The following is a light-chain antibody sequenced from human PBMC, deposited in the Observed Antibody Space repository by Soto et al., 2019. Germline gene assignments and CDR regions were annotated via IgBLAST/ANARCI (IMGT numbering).Light chain of an antibody. CDR1: QSISSN. V-gene: IGKV3-15*01. CDR2: GAS. Sequence: ERVMTQSPATLSVSPGERATLSCRASQSISSNLAWYQQKPGQAPRLLIYGASLRATGIPARFSGSGSGTEFCLTISSLQSEDFGVYYCHQYNDWPGTFGQGTKVEIK. J-gene: IGKJ1*01. CDR3: HQYNDWPGT.